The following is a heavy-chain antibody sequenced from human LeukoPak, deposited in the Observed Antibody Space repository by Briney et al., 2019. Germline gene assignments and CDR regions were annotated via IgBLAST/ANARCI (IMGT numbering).Heavy chain of an antibody. D-gene: IGHD6-19*01. CDR3: TRHWDSSGWYDDVFDI. CDR1: GFTFSGSA. Sequence: GGSLRLSCAASGFTFSGSAMNWVRQASGKGLEWVGRVRSKAKSYATAYAASVKGRFTISRDDSKNTAYLQMYSLKTEDTAVYSCTRHWDSSGWYDDVFDIWGQGKRVTVSS. V-gene: IGHV3-73*01. CDR2: VRSKAKSYAT. J-gene: IGHJ3*02.